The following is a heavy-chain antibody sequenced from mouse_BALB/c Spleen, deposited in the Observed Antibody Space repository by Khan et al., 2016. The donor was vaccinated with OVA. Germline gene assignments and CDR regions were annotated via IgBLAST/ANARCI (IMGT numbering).Heavy chain of an antibody. Sequence: QIQLVQSGPELKKPGETVKISCKASGYTFTDYSMNWVKQAPGKGLKWMGWINTETGEPTYADDFKGRFAFSLDTSARTAYLQINNLKNEDTATYFGAGRGHWYCDVWGAGTTVTVSS. CDR1: GYTFTDYS. D-gene: IGHD3-3*01. CDR2: INTETGEP. V-gene: IGHV9-2-1*01. CDR3: AGRGHWYCDV. J-gene: IGHJ1*01.